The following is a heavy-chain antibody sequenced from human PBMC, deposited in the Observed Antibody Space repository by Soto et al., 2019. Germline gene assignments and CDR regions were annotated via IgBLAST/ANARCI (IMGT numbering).Heavy chain of an antibody. CDR2: ISGSGGST. J-gene: IGHJ5*02. CDR3: AKTRFSYYDSSGYHR. D-gene: IGHD3-22*01. Sequence: PGGSLRLSCAASGFTFSSYAMSWVRQAPGKGLEWVSAISGSGGSTYYADSVKGRFTISRDNSKNTLYLQMNSLRAEDTAVYYCAKTRFSYYDSSGYHRWGQGTLVTVSS. V-gene: IGHV3-23*01. CDR1: GFTFSSYA.